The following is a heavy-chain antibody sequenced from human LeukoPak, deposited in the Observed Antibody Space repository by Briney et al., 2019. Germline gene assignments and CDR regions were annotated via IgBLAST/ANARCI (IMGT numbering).Heavy chain of an antibody. Sequence: GGSLRLSCAASGFTVSSNYMSWVRQAPGKGLEWVSVIYSGGSTYYADSVKGRFTISRDNAKNTVYLQMNSLRADDTAVYFCARNSGTNRPLDYWGQGTLVTVSS. V-gene: IGHV3-53*01. CDR1: GFTVSSNY. CDR3: ARNSGTNRPLDY. CDR2: IYSGGST. D-gene: IGHD1-26*01. J-gene: IGHJ4*02.